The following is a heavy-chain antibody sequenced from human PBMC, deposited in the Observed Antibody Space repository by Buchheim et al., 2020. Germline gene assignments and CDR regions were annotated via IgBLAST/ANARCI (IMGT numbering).Heavy chain of an antibody. CDR2: IYYSGST. V-gene: IGHV4-59*01. CDR3: ARSGGYCSGGSCYSAFYYGMDV. D-gene: IGHD2-15*01. J-gene: IGHJ6*02. Sequence: QVQLQESGPGLVKPSETLSLTCTVSGGSISSYYWSWIRQPPGKGLEWIGYIYYSGSTTYNPSLKSRVTLSVDTSKNQFSLKLSSVTAADTAVYYCARSGGYCSGGSCYSAFYYGMDVWGQGTT. CDR1: GGSISSYY.